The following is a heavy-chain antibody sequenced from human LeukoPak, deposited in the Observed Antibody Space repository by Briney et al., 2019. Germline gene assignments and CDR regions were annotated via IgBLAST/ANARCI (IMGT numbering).Heavy chain of an antibody. CDR3: ARGAEAETSPLDF. V-gene: IGHV1-2*02. CDR2: INPKSGAA. Sequence: GASVKVSCKASGYIFSDYYMHWVRQAPGQGLEWLGWINPKSGAADYAQQFRGRVTMTRDTSINIDYMEMKRVTSDDTAVYYCARGAEAETSPLDFWGQGTLVIVSA. J-gene: IGHJ4*02. D-gene: IGHD6-13*01. CDR1: GYIFSDYY.